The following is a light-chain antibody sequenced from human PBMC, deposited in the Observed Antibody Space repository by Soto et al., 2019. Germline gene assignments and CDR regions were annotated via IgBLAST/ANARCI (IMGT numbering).Light chain of an antibody. CDR1: SSDVGGYSY. Sequence: QFALTQPASVCGSPGQSITISCTRTSSDVGGYSYVSWYQQHPGKTPKLMIYEVSNRPSGVSHRFSGSKSGNTASLTISGLQTEDEADYYCSSFSSITREVFGGGTKLTV. CDR3: SSFSSITREV. CDR2: EVS. V-gene: IGLV2-14*01. J-gene: IGLJ2*01.